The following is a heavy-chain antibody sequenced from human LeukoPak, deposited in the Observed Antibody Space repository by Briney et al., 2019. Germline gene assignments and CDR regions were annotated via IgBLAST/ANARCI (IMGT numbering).Heavy chain of an antibody. D-gene: IGHD3-10*02. CDR1: GFTFSNYA. V-gene: IGHV3-23*01. CDR2: ISGSGDNT. J-gene: IGHJ6*04. Sequence: GGSLRLSCAASGFTFSNYAMSWVRQAPGKGLEWVSAISGSGDNTYYADSVKGRFTVSRDNSKNTLYVQMKSLRAEDTAVYYCAELGITMIGGGWGKGTTVTISS. CDR3: AELGITMIGGG.